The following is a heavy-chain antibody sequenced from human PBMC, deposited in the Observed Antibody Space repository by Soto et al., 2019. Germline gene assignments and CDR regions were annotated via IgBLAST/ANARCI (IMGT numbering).Heavy chain of an antibody. Sequence: GGSLRLSCAASGFTFTSYAMGWVRQAPGKGLECVSSISSSSSYIYYADSVKGRFTISRDNAKNSLYLQMNSLRAEDTAVYYCARDYLYCSSTSCYRSRGYYYGMDVWGQGTTVTVSS. CDR1: GFTFTSYA. CDR3: ARDYLYCSSTSCYRSRGYYYGMDV. J-gene: IGHJ6*02. D-gene: IGHD2-2*02. V-gene: IGHV3-21*01. CDR2: ISSSSSYI.